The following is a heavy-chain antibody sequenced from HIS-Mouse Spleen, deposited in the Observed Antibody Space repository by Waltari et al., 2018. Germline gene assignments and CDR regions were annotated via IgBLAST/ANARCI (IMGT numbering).Heavy chain of an antibody. CDR3: ARIGSGSYGAFDI. D-gene: IGHD3-10*01. V-gene: IGHV4-39*07. CDR1: GGSISSSSYY. J-gene: IGHJ3*02. CDR2: IYYSGST. Sequence: QLQLQESGPGLVKPSETLSLTCTVPGGSISSSSYYWGWIRQPPGKGLEWIGSIYYSGSTYYNPSLKSRVTISVDTSKNQFSLKLSSVTAADTAVYYCARIGSGSYGAFDIWGQGTMVTVSS.